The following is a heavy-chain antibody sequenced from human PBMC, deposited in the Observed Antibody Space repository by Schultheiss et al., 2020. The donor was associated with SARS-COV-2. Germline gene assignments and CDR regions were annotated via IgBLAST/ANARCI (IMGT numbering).Heavy chain of an antibody. CDR3: ARADPDCSGCTCYPDY. V-gene: IGHV1-2*02. D-gene: IGHD2-15*01. Sequence: ASVKVSCKASGYTFTGYYIYWVRQAPGQGLEWMGWINPNNGGTNYAQKFQGRVNMTRDTSIITAYMELSRLRSDDTAVYFCARADPDCSGCTCYPDYWGQGTLVTVSS. CDR1: GYTFTGYY. CDR2: INPNNGGT. J-gene: IGHJ4*02.